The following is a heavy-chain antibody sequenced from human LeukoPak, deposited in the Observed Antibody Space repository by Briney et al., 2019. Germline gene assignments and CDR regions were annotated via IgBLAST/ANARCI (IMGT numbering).Heavy chain of an antibody. CDR1: GFTFSSYA. V-gene: IGHV3-23*01. CDR3: AKVDSSSWTYYYYGMDV. J-gene: IGHJ6*02. CDR2: ISGSGGST. Sequence: PGGSLTLSCAASGFTFSSYAMSWVRQAPGKGLEWVSAISGSGGSTYYADSVKGRFTISRDNSKNTLYLQMNSLRAEDTAVYYCAKVDSSSWTYYYYGMDVWGQGTTVTVSS. D-gene: IGHD6-13*01.